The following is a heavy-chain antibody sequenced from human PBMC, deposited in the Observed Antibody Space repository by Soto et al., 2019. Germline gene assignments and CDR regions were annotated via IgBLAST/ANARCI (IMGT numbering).Heavy chain of an antibody. Sequence: GASVKVSCKASGYTFTNYGISWVRQAPGQGLEWMGWINVYNGNTKSAQKVQGRVTMTTDTSTSTAYMELRSLRSDDTAVYYCARGVGSGSYYNQYNWFDPWGQGTLVTVSS. CDR1: GYTFTNYG. D-gene: IGHD3-10*01. CDR2: INVYNGNT. CDR3: ARGVGSGSYYNQYNWFDP. J-gene: IGHJ5*02. V-gene: IGHV1-18*01.